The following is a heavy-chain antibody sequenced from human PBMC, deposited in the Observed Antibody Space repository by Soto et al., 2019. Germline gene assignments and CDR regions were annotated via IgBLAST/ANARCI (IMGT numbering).Heavy chain of an antibody. Sequence: ASVKVSCKASGYTFTSYGISWVRQAPGQGLEWMGWISAYNGNTNYAQKLQGRVTMTTDTSTSTAYMELRSLRSDDTAVYYCAREAHYDFWSGYYHWFDPWGQGTLVTVSS. V-gene: IGHV1-18*04. J-gene: IGHJ5*02. CDR1: GYTFTSYG. D-gene: IGHD3-3*01. CDR3: AREAHYDFWSGYYHWFDP. CDR2: ISAYNGNT.